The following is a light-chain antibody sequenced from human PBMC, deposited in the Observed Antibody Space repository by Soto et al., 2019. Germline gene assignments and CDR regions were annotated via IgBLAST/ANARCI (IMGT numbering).Light chain of an antibody. Sequence: QSALTQPASVSGSPGQSITISCTGTSSDVGGYSYVSWFQQHPGKVPKLMIYDVSNRPSGVSNRFSGSKSGNTASLTISGLQAEDEADYYCSSYTGNHNHVFGSGTKLTVL. V-gene: IGLV2-14*01. CDR3: SSYTGNHNHV. J-gene: IGLJ1*01. CDR1: SSDVGGYSY. CDR2: DVS.